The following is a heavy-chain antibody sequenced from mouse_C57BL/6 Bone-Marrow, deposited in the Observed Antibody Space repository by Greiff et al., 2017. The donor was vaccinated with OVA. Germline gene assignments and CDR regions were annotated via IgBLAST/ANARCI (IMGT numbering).Heavy chain of an antibody. CDR2: ISSGGDYI. CDR3: TRDGPQLRSYYFDY. V-gene: IGHV5-9-1*02. Sequence: EVKLVESGEGLVKPGGSLKLSCAASGFTFSSYAMSWVRQTPEKRLEWVAYISSGGDYIYYADTVKGRFTISRDNARNTLYLQMSSLKSEDTAMYYCTRDGPQLRSYYFDYWGQGTTLTVSS. CDR1: GFTFSSYA. D-gene: IGHD2-3*01. J-gene: IGHJ2*01.